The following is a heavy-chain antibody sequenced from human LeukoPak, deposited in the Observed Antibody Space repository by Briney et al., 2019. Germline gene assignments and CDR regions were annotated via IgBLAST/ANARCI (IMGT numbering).Heavy chain of an antibody. Sequence: GGSLRLSCAASGFAFSSYAMSWVRQAPGKGLEWVSAISGSGGSTYYADSVKGRFTISRDNSRNPLYLQMNSLRAEDTAVYYCAKIPDILTGYYADYWGQGTLVTVSS. D-gene: IGHD3-9*01. CDR2: ISGSGGST. V-gene: IGHV3-23*01. CDR1: GFAFSSYA. J-gene: IGHJ4*02. CDR3: AKIPDILTGYYADY.